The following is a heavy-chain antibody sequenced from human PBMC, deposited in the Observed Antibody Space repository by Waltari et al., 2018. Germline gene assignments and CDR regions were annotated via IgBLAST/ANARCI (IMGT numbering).Heavy chain of an antibody. CDR1: GGSFSGYY. D-gene: IGHD3-3*01. CDR3: ARVNELRFLEWPTAFDI. V-gene: IGHV4-34*01. J-gene: IGHJ3*02. Sequence: QVQLQQWGAGLLKPSETLSLTCAVYGGSFSGYYWSWIRQPPGKGLEWIGEINHSGSTNYNPSLKSRVTISVDTSKNQFSLKLSSVTAADTAVYYCARVNELRFLEWPTAFDIWGQGTMVTVSS. CDR2: INHSGST.